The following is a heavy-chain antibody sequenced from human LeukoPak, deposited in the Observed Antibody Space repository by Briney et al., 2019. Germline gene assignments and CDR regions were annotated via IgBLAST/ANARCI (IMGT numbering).Heavy chain of an antibody. J-gene: IGHJ6*03. Sequence: SETLSLTCTVSGGSISGYYWSWIRQPPGKGLEWIGEIYYSGATKYISSLKSRVTMSVDTSKNQFSLSLTSVTAADTAVYYCARDGSITMIVVVIDYYMDVWGKGTTVTVSS. V-gene: IGHV4-59*01. D-gene: IGHD3-22*01. CDR2: IYYSGAT. CDR1: GGSISGYY. CDR3: ARDGSITMIVVVIDYYMDV.